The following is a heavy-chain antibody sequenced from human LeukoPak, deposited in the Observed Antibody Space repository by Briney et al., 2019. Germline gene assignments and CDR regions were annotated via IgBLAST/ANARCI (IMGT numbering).Heavy chain of an antibody. D-gene: IGHD3-16*02. J-gene: IGHJ4*02. CDR1: GFTFSSYN. CDR3: ARGYRVLANFDY. Sequence: GGSLRLSCAASGFTFSSYNMNWVRQAPGKGLESVSSISSSSTYIYYADSVKGRFTISRDNAKNSLYLQMNSLRAEDTAVYYCARGYRVLANFDYWGQGTLVTVSS. V-gene: IGHV3-21*01. CDR2: ISSSSTYI.